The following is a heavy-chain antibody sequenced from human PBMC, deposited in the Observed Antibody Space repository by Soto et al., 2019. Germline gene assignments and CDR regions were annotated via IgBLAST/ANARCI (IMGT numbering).Heavy chain of an antibody. CDR2: ISAYNGNT. J-gene: IGHJ3*02. CDR1: GYTFTSYG. Sequence: ASVKVSCKASGYTFTSYGISWVRQAPGQGLEWKGWISAYNGNTNYAQKLQGRVTMTTDTSTSTAYMELRSLRSDDTAVYYCARGSSGWVRKIEGAFDIWGQGTMVTVSS. D-gene: IGHD6-19*01. CDR3: ARGSSGWVRKIEGAFDI. V-gene: IGHV1-18*01.